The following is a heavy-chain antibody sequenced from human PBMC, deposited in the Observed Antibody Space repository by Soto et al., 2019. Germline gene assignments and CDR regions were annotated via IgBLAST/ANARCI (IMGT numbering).Heavy chain of an antibody. CDR2: VYYTGST. CDR1: GGSISNFY. J-gene: IGHJ6*03. D-gene: IGHD3-9*01. Sequence: SSETLSLTCTVSGGSISNFYWSWIRQPPGKGLEWIGYVYYTGSTSYNPSLKRRVTFSADSSRGQFSLRLNSVTAADTAVYYCARTVLGPDLLADSFVDYYYYMAVWGQGTTVTVSS. V-gene: IGHV4-59*08. CDR3: ARTVLGPDLLADSFVDYYYYMAV.